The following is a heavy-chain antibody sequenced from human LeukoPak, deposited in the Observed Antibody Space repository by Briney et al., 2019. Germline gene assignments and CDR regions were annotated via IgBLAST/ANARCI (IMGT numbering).Heavy chain of an antibody. CDR2: INHSGST. J-gene: IGHJ4*02. V-gene: IGHV4-34*01. D-gene: IGHD6-19*01. Sequence: SETLSLTCAVYGGSFSGYYWSWIRQPPGKGLEWIGEINHSGSTNYNPSLKSRVTMSVDTSKNQFSLKLSSVTAADTAVYYCARSRGWSPIDYWGQGTLVTVSS. CDR1: GGSFSGYY. CDR3: ARSRGWSPIDY.